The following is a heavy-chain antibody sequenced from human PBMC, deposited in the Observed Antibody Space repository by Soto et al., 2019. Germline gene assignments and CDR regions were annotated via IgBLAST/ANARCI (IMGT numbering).Heavy chain of an antibody. Sequence: LVESGGGLVKPGGSLRLSCVASGFSFSTSIMHWVRQAPGKGLEWIATISSTSTNIYYAGSVKGRISISRDNPKNSLFLQMNSLRAEDMAVYYCARGIASTSLVSFDVWGQGTMVTVS. CDR3: ARGIASTSLVSFDV. J-gene: IGHJ3*01. V-gene: IGHV3-21*04. CDR1: GFSFSTSI. CDR2: ISSTSTNI. D-gene: IGHD1-1*01.